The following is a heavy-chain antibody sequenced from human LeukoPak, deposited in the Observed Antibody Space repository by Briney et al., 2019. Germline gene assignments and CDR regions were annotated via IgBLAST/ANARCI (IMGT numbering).Heavy chain of an antibody. Sequence: GSLRLSCAASGFTVSSNYMSWVRQAPGKGLEWVSAISGSGGSTYYADSVKGRFTISRDNSKNTLYLQMNSLRAEDTALYYCAKGIRYFDWLSFFDPWGQGTLVTVSS. CDR2: ISGSGGST. V-gene: IGHV3-23*01. J-gene: IGHJ5*02. CDR3: AKGIRYFDWLSFFDP. CDR1: GFTVSSNY. D-gene: IGHD3-9*01.